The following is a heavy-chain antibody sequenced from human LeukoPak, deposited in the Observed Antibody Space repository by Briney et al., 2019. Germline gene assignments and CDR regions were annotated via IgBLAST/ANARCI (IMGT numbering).Heavy chain of an antibody. CDR2: IFYDGSIQ. Sequence: GGSLRLSCTVSGFTVSSNSMSWVRQAPGKGLEWVAVIFYDGSIQYYADSVRGRFTISRDNSKNTLYLQMNSLRGEDTAVYYCARDPRGPTGYDHSGRDSFDYWGQGTLVTVSS. CDR1: GFTVSSNS. CDR3: ARDPRGPTGYDHSGRDSFDY. J-gene: IGHJ4*02. D-gene: IGHD1-26*01. V-gene: IGHV3-30*04.